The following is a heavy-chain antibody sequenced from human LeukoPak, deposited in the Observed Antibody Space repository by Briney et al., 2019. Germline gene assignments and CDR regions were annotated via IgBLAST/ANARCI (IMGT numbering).Heavy chain of an antibody. D-gene: IGHD4-17*01. V-gene: IGHV3-21*04. CDR1: GFTFSSYS. Sequence: GSLRLSCAASGFTFSSYSMNWVRQAPGKGLEWVSSISSSSSYIYYADSVKGRFTISRDNAKNSLYLQMNSLRAEDTAVYYCAKDQNVAVTTGKVDYWGQGTLVTVSS. CDR3: AKDQNVAVTTGKVDY. CDR2: ISSSSSYI. J-gene: IGHJ4*02.